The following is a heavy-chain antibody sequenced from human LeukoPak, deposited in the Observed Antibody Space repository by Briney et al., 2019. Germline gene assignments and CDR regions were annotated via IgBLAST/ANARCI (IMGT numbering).Heavy chain of an antibody. CDR3: SNNGSPHGMDV. CDR1: GFTFSSIW. J-gene: IGHJ6*02. D-gene: IGHD1-26*01. CDR2: IKHDGSET. V-gene: IGHV3-7*02. Sequence: GGSLRLSCAASGFTFSSIWMNWVRQAPGKGLEWVANIKHDGSETNYVDSVKGRFTISRDNAKNSLHLQMNSLRVEDTAVYYSSNNGSPHGMDVWGQGTTVTVSS.